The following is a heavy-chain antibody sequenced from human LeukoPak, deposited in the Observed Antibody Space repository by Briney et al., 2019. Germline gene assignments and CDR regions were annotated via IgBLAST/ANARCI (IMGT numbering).Heavy chain of an antibody. CDR2: INPNSGNT. D-gene: IGHD1-1*01. J-gene: IGHJ4*02. CDR1: GHILTGHW. V-gene: IGHV1-2*02. CDR3: AREMRPATTTLVAY. Sequence: ASVKVSCKTSGHILTGHWIHWVRQAPGQGLEWMGFINPNSGNTNYAQKFQGRVTMTRDTSISTAYLELSSLTSDDTAVYYCAREMRPATTTLVAYWGQGTLVTVSP.